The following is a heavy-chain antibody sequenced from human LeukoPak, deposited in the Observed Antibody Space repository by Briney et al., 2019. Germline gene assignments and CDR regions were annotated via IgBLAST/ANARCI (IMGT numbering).Heavy chain of an antibody. V-gene: IGHV1-2*02. CDR2: INPNSGGT. Sequence: GASVKDSFLSSGYTFTHYYLNFVRPAPGQGLEWMGRINPNSGGTNCGQKFQDRVTLTRDTSIATAYMELTGLTSDDTAVYYGVRVDASSLAFHYWGQGTLVTVSS. CDR1: GYTFTHYY. J-gene: IGHJ4*02. CDR3: VRVDASSLAFHY.